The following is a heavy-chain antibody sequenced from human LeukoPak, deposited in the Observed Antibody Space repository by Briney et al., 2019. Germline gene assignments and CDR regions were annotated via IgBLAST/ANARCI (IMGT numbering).Heavy chain of an antibody. CDR1: GFTFSSYE. CDR3: ARGNGVYDY. Sequence: QPGGSLRLSCAASGFTFSSYEMNWVRQAPEKGLEWVSYISSSGSTIYYADSVKGRFTISRDSAKNSLYLQMNSLRAEDTAVYYCARGNGVYDYWGQGTLVTVSS. V-gene: IGHV3-48*03. J-gene: IGHJ4*02. CDR2: ISSSGSTI. D-gene: IGHD4-17*01.